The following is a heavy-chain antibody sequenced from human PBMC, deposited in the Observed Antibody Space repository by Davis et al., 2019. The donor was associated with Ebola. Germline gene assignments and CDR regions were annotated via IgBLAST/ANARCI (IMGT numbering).Heavy chain of an antibody. CDR1: GFTFSSYS. D-gene: IGHD2-2*02. J-gene: IGHJ6*02. V-gene: IGHV3-21*01. Sequence: AGSLTLSCAASGFTFSSYSMNWVRQAPGKGLEWVSSISSSGSYIYYADSVKGRFTISRDNAKNSLYLQMNSLRAEDTAVYYCARDLYLGSWNYYGMDVWGQGTTVTVSS. CDR2: ISSSGSYI. CDR3: ARDLYLGSWNYYGMDV.